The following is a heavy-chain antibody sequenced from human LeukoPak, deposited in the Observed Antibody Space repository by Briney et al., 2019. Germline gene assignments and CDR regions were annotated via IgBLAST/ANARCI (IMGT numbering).Heavy chain of an antibody. V-gene: IGHV3-30*03. CDR2: ISYDGSNK. D-gene: IGHD3-10*01. CDR3: ATGEVMGY. CDR1: GFTFSSYG. Sequence: GRSLRLSCAASGFTFSSYGMHWVRQAPGKGLEWEAVISYDGSNKYYADSVKGRFTISRDNSKNTLYLQMNSLRAEDTAVYYCATGEVMGYWGQGTLVTVSS. J-gene: IGHJ4*02.